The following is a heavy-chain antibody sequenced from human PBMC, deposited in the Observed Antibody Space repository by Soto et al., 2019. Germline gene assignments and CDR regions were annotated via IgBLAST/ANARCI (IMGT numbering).Heavy chain of an antibody. V-gene: IGHV4-39*01. CDR1: GGSISSSSYY. CDR2: IYYSGST. D-gene: IGHD3-10*01. J-gene: IGHJ4*02. Sequence: SETLSLTCTVSGGSISSSSYYWGWIRQPPGKGLEWIGSIYYSGSTYYNPSLKSRVTISVDTSKNQFSLKLSSVTAADTAVYYCARVFRSKMDYGSGRPDYWGQGTLVTVSS. CDR3: ARVFRSKMDYGSGRPDY.